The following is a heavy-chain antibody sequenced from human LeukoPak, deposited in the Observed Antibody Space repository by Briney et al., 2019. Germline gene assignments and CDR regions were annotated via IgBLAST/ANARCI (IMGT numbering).Heavy chain of an antibody. V-gene: IGHV1-69*04. J-gene: IGHJ6*02. CDR1: GYAFAGDY. Sequence: SVKVSCKASGYAFAGDYMHWVRQAPGQGLEWMGRIIPILGIANYAQKFQGRVTITADKSTSTAYMELSSLRSEDTAVYYCARDGSGSYLSPDYYYGMDVWGQGTTVTVSS. CDR3: ARDGSGSYLSPDYYYGMDV. CDR2: IIPILGIA. D-gene: IGHD1-26*01.